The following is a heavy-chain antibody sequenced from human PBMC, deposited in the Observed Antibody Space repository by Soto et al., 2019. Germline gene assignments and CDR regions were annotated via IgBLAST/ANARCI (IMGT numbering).Heavy chain of an antibody. D-gene: IGHD3-3*01. J-gene: IGHJ5*02. V-gene: IGHV4-34*01. Sequence: PSETLSLTCAVYGGSFSGYYWSWIRQPPGKGLEWIGEINHSGSTNYNPSLKSRVTISVDTSKNQFSLKLSSVTAADTAVYYCARVRPHYDFWSGSLGSWFDPWGQGTLVTVSS. CDR3: ARVRPHYDFWSGSLGSWFDP. CDR2: INHSGST. CDR1: GGSFSGYY.